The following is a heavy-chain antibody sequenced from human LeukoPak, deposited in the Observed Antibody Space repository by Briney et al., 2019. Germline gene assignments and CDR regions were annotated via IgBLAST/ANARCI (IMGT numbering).Heavy chain of an antibody. CDR1: GFTFSSYS. CDR2: ISSSSSYI. J-gene: IGHJ5*02. V-gene: IGHV3-21*01. Sequence: PGGSLRLSCAASGFTFSSYSMNWVRQAPGKGLEWVLSISSSSSYIYYADSVKGRFTISRDNAKNSLYLQMNSLRAEDTAVYYCAREELGSSLGFDPWGQGTLVTVSS. D-gene: IGHD3-16*01. CDR3: AREELGSSLGFDP.